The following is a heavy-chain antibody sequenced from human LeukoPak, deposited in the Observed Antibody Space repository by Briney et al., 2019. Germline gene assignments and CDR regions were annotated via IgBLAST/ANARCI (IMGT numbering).Heavy chain of an antibody. Sequence: PGGSLRPSCAASGITVSNNYMSWVRQAPGKGLEWVSLIYSGGSTYYADSVRGRFTISRDSSKNTLYLQMNSLRVEDTAVYYCARIYNWGQGTLVTVSS. CDR1: GITVSNNY. CDR2: IYSGGST. D-gene: IGHD4-4*01. V-gene: IGHV3-66*01. J-gene: IGHJ4*02. CDR3: ARIYN.